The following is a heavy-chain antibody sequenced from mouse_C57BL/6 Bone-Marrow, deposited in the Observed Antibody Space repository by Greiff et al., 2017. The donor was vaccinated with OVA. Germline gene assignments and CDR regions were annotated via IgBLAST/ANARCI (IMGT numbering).Heavy chain of an antibody. Sequence: QVQLQQPGAELVRPGTSVKLSCKASGYTFTSYWMHWVKQRPGQGLEWIGVIDPSDSYTNYNQQFKGKATLTVDTSSSTAYMQLSSLTYEDSAVYYCTRRDYLYAMDYWGQGTSVTVSS. CDR3: TRRDYLYAMDY. D-gene: IGHD2-4*01. J-gene: IGHJ4*01. V-gene: IGHV1-59*01. CDR2: IDPSDSYT. CDR1: GYTFTSYW.